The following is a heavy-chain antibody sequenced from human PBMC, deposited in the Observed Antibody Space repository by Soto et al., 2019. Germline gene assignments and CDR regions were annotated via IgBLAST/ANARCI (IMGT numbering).Heavy chain of an antibody. V-gene: IGHV4-61*08. Sequence: PSETLSLTCTVSGGSVSSSGNYWGWIRQPPGKGLEWIGYIYYSGSTNYNPSLKSRVTISVDTSKNQFSLKLSSVTAADTAVYYCARVVYPPSFDPWGQGTLVTVSS. J-gene: IGHJ5*02. CDR2: IYYSGST. CDR3: ARVVYPPSFDP. CDR1: GGSVSSSGNY.